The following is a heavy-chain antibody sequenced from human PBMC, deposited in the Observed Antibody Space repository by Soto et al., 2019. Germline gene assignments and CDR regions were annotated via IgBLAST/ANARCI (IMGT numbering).Heavy chain of an antibody. CDR3: ARNNVRGVSNSYNWMDP. V-gene: IGHV4-59*01. J-gene: IGHJ5*02. CDR1: GGPISSYY. Sequence: QVQLQESGPGLVKPSETLSLTCNVSGGPISSYYWSWIRQSPGKGLEWIGQIFYTGNTNYNPSLKSRVTMSVDIPKKQFSLKLRSVTTADTAIYFSARNNVRGVSNSYNWMDPWGQGTLVTVSS. CDR2: IFYTGNT. D-gene: IGHD3-10*01.